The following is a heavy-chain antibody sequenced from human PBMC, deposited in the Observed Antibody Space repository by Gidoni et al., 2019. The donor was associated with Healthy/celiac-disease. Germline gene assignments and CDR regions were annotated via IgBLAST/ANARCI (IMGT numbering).Heavy chain of an antibody. D-gene: IGHD3-3*01. V-gene: IGHV3-48*02. J-gene: IGHJ4*02. CDR3: ARVPGDFWSGYPQYFDY. CDR1: GFTFSSYS. Sequence: EVQLVESGGGLVQPGGSLRLYCPASGFTFSSYSMNWVRQAPGTGLGWVSYISSSSSTIYYADSVKGRFTISRDNAKNSLYLQMNSLRDEDTAVYYCARVPGDFWSGYPQYFDYWGQGTLVTVSS. CDR2: ISSSSSTI.